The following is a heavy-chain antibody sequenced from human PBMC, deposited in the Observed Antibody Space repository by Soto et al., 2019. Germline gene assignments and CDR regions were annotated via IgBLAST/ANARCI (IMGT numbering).Heavy chain of an antibody. J-gene: IGHJ4*02. D-gene: IGHD2-2*01. Sequence: SVKVSCKASGGTFSSYTISWVRQAPGQGLEWMGRIIPILGIANYAQKFQGRVTITADKSTSTAYMELSSLRSEDTAVYYCASQSTYYYFDYWGQGTLVTVSS. CDR3: ASQSTYYYFDY. CDR2: IIPILGIA. V-gene: IGHV1-69*02. CDR1: GGTFSSYT.